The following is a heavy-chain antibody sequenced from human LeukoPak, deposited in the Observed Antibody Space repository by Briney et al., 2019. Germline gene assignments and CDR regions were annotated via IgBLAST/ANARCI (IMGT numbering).Heavy chain of an antibody. V-gene: IGHV4-59*01. CDR1: GGSFSGYY. CDR2: ICYSGST. J-gene: IGHJ3*02. D-gene: IGHD2-2*01. Sequence: SETLSLTCAVYGGSFSGYYWSWIRQPPGKGLEWIGYICYSGSTNYNPSLKSRVTISVDTSKNQFSLKLSSVTAADTAVYYCARMSSSRTFDIWGQGTMVTVSS. CDR3: ARMSSSRTFDI.